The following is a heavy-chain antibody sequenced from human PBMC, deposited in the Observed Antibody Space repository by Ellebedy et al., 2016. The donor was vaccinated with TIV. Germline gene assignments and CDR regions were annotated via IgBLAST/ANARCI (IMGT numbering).Heavy chain of an antibody. J-gene: IGHJ5*02. V-gene: IGHV3-9*01. CDR1: GFTFADYG. CDR2: ISLHSGSI. CDR3: AKGGFRNWFDP. D-gene: IGHD1-14*01. Sequence: PGGSLRLSCAASGFTFADYGMHWVRHAPGKGLEWVSGISLHSGSIGYADSVKGRFTISRDTSKNTLYLHMNSLRVEDTAIYYCAKGGFRNWFDPWGQGTLVTVSS.